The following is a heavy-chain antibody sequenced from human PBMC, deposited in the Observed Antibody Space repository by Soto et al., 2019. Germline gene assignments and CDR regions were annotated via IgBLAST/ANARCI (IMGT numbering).Heavy chain of an antibody. V-gene: IGHV3-30-3*01. CDR2: ISYDGSNK. CDR1: GFTFSSYA. D-gene: IGHD6-13*01. Sequence: SGFTFSSYAMHWVRQAPGKGLEWVAVISYDGSNKYHADSVKGRFTISRDNAKNSLYLQMNSLRAEDTAVYYCARHPERIAQIGWFDPWGQGTLVTVSS. J-gene: IGHJ5*02. CDR3: ARHPERIAQIGWFDP.